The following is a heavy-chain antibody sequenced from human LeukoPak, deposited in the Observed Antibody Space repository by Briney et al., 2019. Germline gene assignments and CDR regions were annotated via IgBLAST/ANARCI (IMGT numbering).Heavy chain of an antibody. J-gene: IGHJ5*02. CDR1: GFTFSSYG. Sequence: PGGSLRLSCAASGFTFSSYGMHWVRQAPGKGLEWVAFIRYDGSNKYYADSVKGRFTISRDNSKNTLYLQMNSLRAEDTAVYYCAKDRSSSSSGEDWFDPWGQGTLVTVSS. V-gene: IGHV3-30*02. CDR2: IRYDGSNK. CDR3: AKDRSSSSSGEDWFDP. D-gene: IGHD6-6*01.